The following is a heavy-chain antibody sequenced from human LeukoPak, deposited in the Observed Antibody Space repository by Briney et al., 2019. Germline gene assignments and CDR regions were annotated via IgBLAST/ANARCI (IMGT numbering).Heavy chain of an antibody. V-gene: IGHV3-21*01. D-gene: IGHD2-2*01. CDR2: ISGDGNYI. CDR3: STDSCSSSSCYELRYYYYYYYMDV. Sequence: GGSLRPSCAASGFTFSSYSMNWVRQAPGKGLEWVSSISGDGNYIYYADSVKGRFTISRDNAKNSLYLQMNSLRAEDTAVYYCSTDSCSSSSCYELRYYYYYYYMDVWGKGTTVTVSS. CDR1: GFTFSSYS. J-gene: IGHJ6*03.